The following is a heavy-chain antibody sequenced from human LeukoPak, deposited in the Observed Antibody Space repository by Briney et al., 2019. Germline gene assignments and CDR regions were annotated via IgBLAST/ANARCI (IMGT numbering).Heavy chain of an antibody. CDR2: IYYNGST. D-gene: IGHD3-3*01. J-gene: IGHJ5*02. CDR3: ARRLFRGDFWSGYYGANWFDP. Sequence: SETLSLTCTVSGGSISSSSYYWGWIRQPPGKGLEWIGSIYYNGSTYYNPSLKSRVTISVDTSKNQFSLKLSSVTAADTAVYYCARRLFRGDFWSGYYGANWFDPWGQGTLVTVSS. CDR1: GGSISSSSYY. V-gene: IGHV4-39*01.